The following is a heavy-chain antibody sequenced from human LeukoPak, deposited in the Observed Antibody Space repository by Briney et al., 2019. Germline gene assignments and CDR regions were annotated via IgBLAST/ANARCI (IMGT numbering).Heavy chain of an antibody. CDR3: ARAGHYYYDSSGYYYVYAFDI. J-gene: IGHJ3*02. Sequence: SSETLSLTCTVSGGSISSYYWSWIRQPPGKGLEWIGYIYYSGSTNYNPSLKSRVTISVDTSKNQFSLKLSSVTAADTAVYYCARAGHYYYDSSGYYYVYAFDIWGQGTMVTVSS. V-gene: IGHV4-59*01. D-gene: IGHD3-22*01. CDR2: IYYSGST. CDR1: GGSISSYY.